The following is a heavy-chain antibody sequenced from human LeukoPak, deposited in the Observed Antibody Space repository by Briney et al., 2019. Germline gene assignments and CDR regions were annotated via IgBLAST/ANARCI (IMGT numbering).Heavy chain of an antibody. CDR3: AKDQGYYDSSRIV. J-gene: IGHJ4*02. D-gene: IGHD3-22*01. Sequence: GGSLRLSCAASGFTFSSYAMSWVRQAPGKGLDWVSAISGSGGSTYYADSVKGQFTISRDNSKNTLYLQMSSLRAEDTAVYYCAKDQGYYDSSRIVWGQGTLVTVSS. CDR1: GFTFSSYA. V-gene: IGHV3-23*01. CDR2: ISGSGGST.